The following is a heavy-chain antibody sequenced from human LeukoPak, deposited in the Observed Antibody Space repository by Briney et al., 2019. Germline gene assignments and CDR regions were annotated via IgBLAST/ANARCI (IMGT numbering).Heavy chain of an antibody. Sequence: SVKVSCKASGGTFSSYAISWVRQAPGQGLEWMGGIIPLFGTANYAQKFQGRVTITADESTSTAYMELSSLRSEDTAVYYCVGYCSGGSCYPLWFDPWGQGTLVTVSS. CDR3: VGYCSGGSCYPLWFDP. D-gene: IGHD2-15*01. J-gene: IGHJ5*02. V-gene: IGHV1-69*13. CDR1: GGTFSSYA. CDR2: IIPLFGTA.